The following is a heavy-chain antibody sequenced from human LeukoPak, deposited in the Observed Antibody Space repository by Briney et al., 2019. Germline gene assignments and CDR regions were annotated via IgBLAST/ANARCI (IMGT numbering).Heavy chain of an antibody. CDR1: GGSFSGYY. J-gene: IGHJ4*02. CDR3: ARVGVVPAANDY. Sequence: SETLSLTCAVYGGSFSGYYWSWIRQPPGKGLEWIGEINHSGSTNYNPSLKSRVTISVDTSKNQFSLKLSSVTAADTAVYYCARVGVVPAANDYWGQGTLVTVSS. CDR2: INHSGST. D-gene: IGHD2-2*01. V-gene: IGHV4-34*01.